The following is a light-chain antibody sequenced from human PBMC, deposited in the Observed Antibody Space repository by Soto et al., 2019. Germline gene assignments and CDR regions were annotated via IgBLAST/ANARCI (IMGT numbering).Light chain of an antibody. J-gene: IGLJ3*02. Sequence: QSVLTQPPSVSAAPGQKVTISCSGSSSNIGDNYVSCYQQLPGTAPKLLIYDNNKRPSGIPDRFSGSKSGTAATLDITGLQTGDEAEYYCGTWDSSLSGGPVFGGGTKLTVL. CDR1: SSNIGDNY. CDR3: GTWDSSLSGGPV. CDR2: DNN. V-gene: IGLV1-51*01.